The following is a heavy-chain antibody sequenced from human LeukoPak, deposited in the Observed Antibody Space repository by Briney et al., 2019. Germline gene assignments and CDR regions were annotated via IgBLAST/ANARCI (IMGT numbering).Heavy chain of an antibody. CDR3: AREADYSNFDY. Sequence: TGGSLRLSCAASGFTFSSYAMHWVRQAPGKGLEWVAVISYDGSNKYYADSVKGRFTISRDNSKNTLYLQMNSLRAEGTAVYYCAREADYSNFDYWGQGTLVTVSS. J-gene: IGHJ4*02. CDR2: ISYDGSNK. V-gene: IGHV3-30*04. CDR1: GFTFSSYA. D-gene: IGHD4-11*01.